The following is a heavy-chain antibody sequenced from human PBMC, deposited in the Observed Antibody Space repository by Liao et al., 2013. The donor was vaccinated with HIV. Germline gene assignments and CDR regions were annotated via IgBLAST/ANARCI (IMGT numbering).Heavy chain of an antibody. D-gene: IGHD1-26*01. CDR1: GGSFSGYY. J-gene: IGHJ4*02. CDR2: INHSGST. V-gene: IGHV4-34*01. CDR3: ARGPYSGSFHRVFDY. Sequence: QVQLQQWGAGLLKPSETLSLTCVVYGGSFSGYYWSWIRQPPGKGLEWIGEINHSGSTNYNPSLKSRVIISVDTSKKQFSLKLSSVTAADTAVYYCARGPYSGSFHRVFDYWGQGTLVTVSS.